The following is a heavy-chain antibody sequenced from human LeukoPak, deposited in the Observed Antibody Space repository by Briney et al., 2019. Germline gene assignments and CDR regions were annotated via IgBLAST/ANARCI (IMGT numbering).Heavy chain of an antibody. V-gene: IGHV3-74*01. CDR1: GFTLSNYW. CDR3: ARGEDRGWYISESLDY. D-gene: IGHD6-19*01. Sequence: GGSLRLSCVASGFTLSNYWMHWVRQAPGKGLVWVSRINSDGSDTIYADSVKGRFTISRDNAKNTLYLQMNSLRAEDTAVYYCARGEDRGWYISESLDYWGQGTLVTVSS. J-gene: IGHJ4*02. CDR2: INSDGSDT.